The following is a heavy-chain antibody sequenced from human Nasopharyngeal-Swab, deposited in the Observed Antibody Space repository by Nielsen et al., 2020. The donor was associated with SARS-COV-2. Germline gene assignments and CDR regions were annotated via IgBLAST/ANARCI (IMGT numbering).Heavy chain of an antibody. D-gene: IGHD6-19*01. V-gene: IGHV6-1*01. CDR1: GNSVSITTAA. Sequence: SQTLSLTCAISGNSVSITTAAWNWISQPPSRGLEWLGRTYYRSMCNNDYPLSVRVRITINPDPSKNQFPLQLNSVTPEDTAVYYCAMIAVAVSPVWGQGTLVTVSS. CDR3: AMIAVAVSPV. J-gene: IGHJ4*02. CDR2: TYYRSMCNN.